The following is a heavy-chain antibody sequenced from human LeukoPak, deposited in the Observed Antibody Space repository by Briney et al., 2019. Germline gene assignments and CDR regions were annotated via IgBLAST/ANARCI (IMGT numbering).Heavy chain of an antibody. D-gene: IGHD6-13*01. V-gene: IGHV3-30*18. CDR3: AKEGYSRGYYSYYYMDV. Sequence: GGSLRLSCAASGFTFSSYGMHWVRQAPGKGLEWVAVISYDGSNKYYADSVKGRFTISRDNSKNTLYVQMNSLRAEDTAVYYCAKEGYSRGYYSYYYMDVWGKGTTVTVSS. CDR2: ISYDGSNK. CDR1: GFTFSSYG. J-gene: IGHJ6*03.